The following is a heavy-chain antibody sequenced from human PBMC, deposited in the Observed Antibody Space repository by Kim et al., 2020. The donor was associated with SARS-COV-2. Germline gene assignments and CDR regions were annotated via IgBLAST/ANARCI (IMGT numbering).Heavy chain of an antibody. D-gene: IGHD5-18*01. V-gene: IGHV3-21*01. CDR3: TSVDTAMVNGFDY. J-gene: IGHJ4*02. Sequence: YTDSVKGRYTISSDNAKNSLYLQMNSLSAEDTAVYFCTSVDTAMVNGFDYWGQGTLVTVSS.